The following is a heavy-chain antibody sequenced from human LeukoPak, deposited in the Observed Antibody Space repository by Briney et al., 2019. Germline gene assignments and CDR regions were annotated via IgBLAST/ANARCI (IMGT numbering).Heavy chain of an antibody. D-gene: IGHD2-2*01. Sequence: SETLSLTCAVSGGSFGSGNWWSWVRPSPGKGLEWIGQIYPSGSTNYTPSLESRVFISIDMSTNQFSLQLISVTAADTAVYYCAGAPAVVVPAARSGTWFGSYFDYWGQGAPVTVSS. J-gene: IGHJ4*02. V-gene: IGHV4-4*02. CDR3: AGAPAVVVPAARSGTWFGSYFDY. CDR2: IYPSGST. CDR1: GGSFGSGNW.